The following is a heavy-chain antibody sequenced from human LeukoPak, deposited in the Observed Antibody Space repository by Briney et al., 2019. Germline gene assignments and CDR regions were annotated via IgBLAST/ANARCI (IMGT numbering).Heavy chain of an antibody. Sequence: VQPGGSVRLSCAASGFTFSNYAMSWVRQAPGKGLEWVSGVSGRGGTKYYADSVTGRFDMSRDDSNDMLYLQMNSLRAEDTAVYYCAKDQVNDYGDFTAFDIWGQGTMVTVSS. CDR2: VSGRGGTK. V-gene: IGHV3-23*01. J-gene: IGHJ3*02. D-gene: IGHD4-17*01. CDR3: AKDQVNDYGDFTAFDI. CDR1: GFTFSNYA.